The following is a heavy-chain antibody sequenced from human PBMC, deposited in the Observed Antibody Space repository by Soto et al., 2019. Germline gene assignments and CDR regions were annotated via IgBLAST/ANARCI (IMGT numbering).Heavy chain of an antibody. Sequence: GGSLRLSCAASWFTVSSNYMSWVRQAPGKGLEWVLVIYSGGSTYYADSVRGRFTISRDNSKNTLYLQMKSLRAEDTAVYYCARDPPATRHGMDVWGQGTTVTVSS. V-gene: IGHV3-53*01. CDR2: IYSGGST. CDR1: WFTVSSNY. CDR3: ARDPPATRHGMDV. J-gene: IGHJ6*02.